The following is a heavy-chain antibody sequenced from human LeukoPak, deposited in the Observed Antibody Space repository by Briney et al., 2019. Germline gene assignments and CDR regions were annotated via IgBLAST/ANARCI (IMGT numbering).Heavy chain of an antibody. V-gene: IGHV4-59*08. D-gene: IGHD2/OR15-2a*01. J-gene: IGHJ5*02. CDR2: IYYSGST. CDR3: ARRLHIYAPTSAAWFDP. Sequence: PSETLSLTCTVSGGPISSYYWSWIRQPPGKGLEWIGYIYYSGSTNYNPSLKSRVTISVDTSKNQFSLKLSSVTAADTAVYYCARRLHIYAPTSAAWFDPWGQGTLVTVSS. CDR1: GGPISSYY.